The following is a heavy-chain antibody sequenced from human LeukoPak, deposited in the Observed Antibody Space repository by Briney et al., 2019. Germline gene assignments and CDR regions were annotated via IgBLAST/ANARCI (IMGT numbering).Heavy chain of an antibody. V-gene: IGHV1-69*05. CDR2: IIPIFGTA. CDR1: GGAFSSYA. J-gene: IGHJ6*03. D-gene: IGHD2-15*01. CDR3: ARAQGYCSGGSCPSYYYYYMDV. Sequence: SVKVSCKASGGAFSSYAISWVRQAPGQGLEWMGGIIPIFGTANYAQKFQGRVTITTDESTSTAYMELSSLRSEDTAVYYCARAQGYCSGGSCPSYYYYYMDVWGKGTTVTVSS.